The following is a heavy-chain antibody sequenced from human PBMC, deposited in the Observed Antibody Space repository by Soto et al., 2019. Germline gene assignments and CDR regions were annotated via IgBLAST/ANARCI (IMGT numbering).Heavy chain of an antibody. CDR3: ARATYTTKYFQH. Sequence: GVKVSSSRRNSDRQNQGKGLEWVSYISSSSSTIYYADSVKGRFTISRDNAKNSLYLQMNSLRAEDTAVYYCARATYTTKYFQHWDQGTLVTVSS. CDR2: ISSSSSTI. CDR1: GVKVSSSR. J-gene: IGHJ1*01. D-gene: IGHD4-4*01. V-gene: IGHV3-48*01.